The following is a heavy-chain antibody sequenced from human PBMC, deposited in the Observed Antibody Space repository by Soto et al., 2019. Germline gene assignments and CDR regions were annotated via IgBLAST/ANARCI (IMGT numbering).Heavy chain of an antibody. CDR1: GDSMNSGSVD. V-gene: IGHV4-31*01. Sequence: TLSLTGSDNGDSMNSGSVDWSWIRQSPGKGREYIGYITYSGRTFYNPSLNSLVTMSVDTPKNQFSLEVRLVTAADTAVYYCERERQVGPSSGRFDPWGQGTLVTVSS. J-gene: IGHJ5*02. CDR3: ERERQVGPSSGRFDP. CDR2: ITYSGRT.